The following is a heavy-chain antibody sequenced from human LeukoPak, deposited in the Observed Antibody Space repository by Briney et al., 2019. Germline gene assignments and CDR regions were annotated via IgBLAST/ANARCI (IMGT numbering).Heavy chain of an antibody. V-gene: IGHV3-64*01. CDR1: GFTFSSYA. Sequence: PGGSLRLSCAASGFTFSSYAMHWVRQAPGKGLEYVSAISSNGGSTYYANSVKGRFTISRDNSKNTLYLQMNSLRAEDTAVYYCARDLTTYTDSSGFDPWGQGTLVTVSS. CDR2: ISSNGGST. CDR3: ARDLTTYTDSSGFDP. D-gene: IGHD6-19*01. J-gene: IGHJ5*02.